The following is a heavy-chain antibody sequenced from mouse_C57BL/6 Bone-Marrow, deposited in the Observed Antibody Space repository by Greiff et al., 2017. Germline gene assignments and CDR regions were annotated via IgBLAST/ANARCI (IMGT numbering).Heavy chain of an antibody. CDR1: GFTFSDYG. V-gene: IGHV5-17*01. D-gene: IGHD2-1*01. CDR3: ARPPYGNYGVYYFDY. Sequence: EVQRVESGGGLVKPGGSLKLSCAASGFTFSDYGMHWVRQAPEKGLEWVAYISSGSSTIYYADTVKGRFTISRDNAKNTLFLQMTSLRSEDTAMYYCARPPYGNYGVYYFDYWGQGTTLTVSS. CDR2: ISSGSSTI. J-gene: IGHJ2*01.